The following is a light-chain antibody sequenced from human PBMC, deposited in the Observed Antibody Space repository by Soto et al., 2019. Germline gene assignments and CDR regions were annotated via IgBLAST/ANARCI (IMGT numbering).Light chain of an antibody. CDR2: DAS. J-gene: IGKJ1*01. CDR3: QHYDTYWT. CDR1: QSISTW. Sequence: DIQMTQSPSTLSASVGDRVTITCRATQSISTWVAWYQQKPGKAPKLLIFDASTLEGRVPSRFSGSGSGTEFSLSIDSLQPDDFATYYCQHYDTYWTFGQGTKV. V-gene: IGKV1-5*01.